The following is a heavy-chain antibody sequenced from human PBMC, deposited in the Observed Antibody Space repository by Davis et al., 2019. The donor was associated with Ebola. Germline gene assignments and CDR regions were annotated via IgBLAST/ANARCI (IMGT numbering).Heavy chain of an antibody. D-gene: IGHD4-17*01. CDR3: ARGVGAATRFDP. CDR2: INHSGST. J-gene: IGHJ5*02. Sequence: MPSETLSLTCAVYGGSFSGYSWSWIRQPPGKGLEWIGEINHSGSTNYNPSLKSRVTISVDTSKNQFSLKLSSVTAADTAVYYCARGVGAATRFDPWGQGTLVTVSS. V-gene: IGHV4-34*01. CDR1: GGSFSGYS.